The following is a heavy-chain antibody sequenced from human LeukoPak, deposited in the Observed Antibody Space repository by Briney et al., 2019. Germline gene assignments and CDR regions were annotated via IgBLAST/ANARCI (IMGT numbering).Heavy chain of an antibody. V-gene: IGHV4-59*07. D-gene: IGHD5-18*01. CDR2: IYYSGST. CDR3: ARGLSGYSYGYYFDY. CDR1: GGSISSYY. Sequence: SDTLSLTCIVSGGSISSYYWSWIRQPPGKGLEWIGYIYYSGSTNYNPSLKSRVTISVDTSKNQFSLRLSSVTAADTAVYYCARGLSGYSYGYYFDYWGQGTLFTVSS. J-gene: IGHJ4*02.